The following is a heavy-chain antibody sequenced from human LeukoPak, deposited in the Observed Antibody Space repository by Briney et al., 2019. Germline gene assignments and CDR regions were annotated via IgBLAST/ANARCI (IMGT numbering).Heavy chain of an antibody. Sequence: GRSLRLSCAASGFTFSSYGMHWVRQAPGKGLEWVAVISYDGSNKYYADSVKGRFTISRDNSKDTLYLQMNSLRAEDTAVYYCAKDHGRDGYNFDYWGREPWSPSPQ. CDR1: GFTFSSYG. J-gene: IGHJ4*02. V-gene: IGHV3-30*18. CDR3: AKDHGRDGYNFDY. D-gene: IGHD5-24*01. CDR2: ISYDGSNK.